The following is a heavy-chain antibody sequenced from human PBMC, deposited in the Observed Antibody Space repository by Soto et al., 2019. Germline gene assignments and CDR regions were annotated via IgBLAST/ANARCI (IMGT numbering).Heavy chain of an antibody. CDR3: ARGRSSVRYYGTDV. J-gene: IGHJ6*02. CDR2: INHSGST. CDR1: GGSFSGYY. V-gene: IGHV4-34*01. Sequence: SETLSLTCAVYGGSFSGYYWSWIRQPPGKGLEWIGEINHSGSTNYNPSLKSRVTISVDTSKNQFSLKLSSVTAADTAVYYCARGRSSVRYYGTDVWGQGTTVTVSS.